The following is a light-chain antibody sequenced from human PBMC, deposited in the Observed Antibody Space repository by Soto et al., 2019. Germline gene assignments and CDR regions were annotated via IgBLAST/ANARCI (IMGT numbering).Light chain of an antibody. J-gene: IGKJ4*01. CDR2: DAS. CDR3: QQRSNWHPT. CDR1: QGVSSY. Sequence: EIVLTQSPATLSLSPGERATLSCRASQGVSSYLAWYQQKPGQAPRLLIYDASNRATGIPARFSGSGPGTDFTLTISSLEPEDFAVYYCQQRSNWHPTFGGGTKVEI. V-gene: IGKV3D-11*01.